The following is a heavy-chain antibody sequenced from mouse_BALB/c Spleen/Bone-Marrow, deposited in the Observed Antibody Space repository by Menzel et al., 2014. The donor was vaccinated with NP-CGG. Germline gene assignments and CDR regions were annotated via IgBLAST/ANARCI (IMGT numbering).Heavy chain of an antibody. D-gene: IGHD2-3*01. CDR3: AGLGYYGWFAY. CDR1: GFDFSRYW. CDR2: INPDSNTT. V-gene: IGHV4-1*02. J-gene: IGHJ3*01. Sequence: EVHLVESGGGLVQPGGSLKLSCAASGFDFSRYWMSWVRQAPGKGLEWIGEINPDSNTTNYTPSLKDKFIISRDNAKNTLYLQMSKVKSEDTALYYCAGLGYYGWFAYWGQGTLVTVSA.